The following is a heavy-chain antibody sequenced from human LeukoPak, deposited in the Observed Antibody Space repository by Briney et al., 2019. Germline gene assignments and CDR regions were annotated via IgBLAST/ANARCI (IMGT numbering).Heavy chain of an antibody. D-gene: IGHD3-16*01. Sequence: SQTLSLTCTVSGGSISSGSYYWSWIRQPAGKGLEWIGRIYTSGSTNYNPSLKSRVTISVDTSKNQFSLKLSSVTAADTAVYYCARVDLGWQPDGGYYYYYMDVWGKGTTVTVSS. J-gene: IGHJ6*03. CDR2: IYTSGST. CDR3: ARVDLGWQPDGGYYYYYMDV. CDR1: GGSISSGSYY. V-gene: IGHV4-61*02.